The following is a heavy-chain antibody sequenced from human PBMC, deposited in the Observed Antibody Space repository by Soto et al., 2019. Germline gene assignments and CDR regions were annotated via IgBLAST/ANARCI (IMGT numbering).Heavy chain of an antibody. V-gene: IGHV2-5*01. J-gene: IGHJ6*02. Sequence: GLDLEWLALIYWNDDKRYSPSRKSRRTITKDTSKNQVVLTMTNMDPVDTATYYCARLDGPKVAPYSYGMDVWGQGTTVTVSS. D-gene: IGHD5-12*01. CDR2: IYWNDDK. CDR3: ARLDGPKVAPYSYGMDV.